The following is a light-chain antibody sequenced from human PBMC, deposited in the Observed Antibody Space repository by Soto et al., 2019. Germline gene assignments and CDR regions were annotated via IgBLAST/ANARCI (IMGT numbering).Light chain of an antibody. J-gene: IGLJ1*01. CDR1: KLGDKY. Sequence: SYELTQPPSVSVSPGQTASITCSGDKLGDKYACWYQQKPGQSPVLVIYQNNMRPSGIPERFSGSNSGNTATLTISGTQAMDEADYYCQAWASSTGVFGTGTKLTVL. CDR2: QNN. V-gene: IGLV3-1*01. CDR3: QAWASSTGV.